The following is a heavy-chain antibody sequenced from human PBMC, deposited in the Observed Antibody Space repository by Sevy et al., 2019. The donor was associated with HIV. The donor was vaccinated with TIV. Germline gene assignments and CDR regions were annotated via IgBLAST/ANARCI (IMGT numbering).Heavy chain of an antibody. Sequence: ASVKVSCQASGFPLITSTVAWVRQAPGQGLQYLGWVAVYNGDTHYAQSFQGRLTMTTDTSANTAYMELRSLTSDDTAIYYCARGRTLNYYFDYWAQGSLVTVSS. V-gene: IGHV1-18*01. CDR3: ARGRTLNYYFDY. J-gene: IGHJ4*02. D-gene: IGHD1-20*01. CDR1: GFPLITST. CDR2: VAVYNGDT.